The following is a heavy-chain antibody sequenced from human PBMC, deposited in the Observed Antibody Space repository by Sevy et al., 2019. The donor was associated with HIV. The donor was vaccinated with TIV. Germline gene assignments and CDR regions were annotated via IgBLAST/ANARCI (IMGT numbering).Heavy chain of an antibody. J-gene: IGHJ6*02. D-gene: IGHD2-15*01. V-gene: IGHV3-30*04. CDR1: GFTFSSYA. CDR3: AREGGDTVYYYGMDV. Sequence: GGSLRLSCAASGFTFSSYAMHWVRQAPGKGLEWVAVISYDGSNKYYADSVKGRFTISRDNSKNTLYLQMNSLRAEDTAVYYCAREGGDTVYYYGMDVWGQGTTVTVSS. CDR2: ISYDGSNK.